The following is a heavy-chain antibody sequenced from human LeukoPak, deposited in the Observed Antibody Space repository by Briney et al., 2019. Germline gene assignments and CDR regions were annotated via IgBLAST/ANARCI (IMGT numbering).Heavy chain of an antibody. CDR3: ARVGGHCTSTSCPPPDY. V-gene: IGHV3-21*01. D-gene: IGHD2-2*01. CDR1: GFTFSSYN. J-gene: IGHJ4*02. CDR2: IDTSSRYI. Sequence: PGGSLRLSCAACGFTFSSYNMDWVRQDPGKGLEWVSFIDTSSRYIYQADSVKGRFTISRDNAKSSLFLQMNSLRAEDTPVYYCARVGGHCTSTSCPPPDYWGQGTLVTVSS.